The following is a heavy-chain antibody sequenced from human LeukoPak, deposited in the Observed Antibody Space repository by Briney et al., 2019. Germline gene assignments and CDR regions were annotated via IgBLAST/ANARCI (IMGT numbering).Heavy chain of an antibody. CDR3: ARSLKHDYDFDY. V-gene: IGHV4-31*03. CDR2: IYYSGST. CDR1: GKSFSGYY. Sequence: SETLSLTCTVYGKSFSGYYWSWIRQHPGKGLEWIGYIYYSGSTYYNPSLKSRVTISVDTSKNQFSLKLSSVTAADTAVYYCARSLKHDYDFDYWGQGTLVTVSS. D-gene: IGHD4-17*01. J-gene: IGHJ4*02.